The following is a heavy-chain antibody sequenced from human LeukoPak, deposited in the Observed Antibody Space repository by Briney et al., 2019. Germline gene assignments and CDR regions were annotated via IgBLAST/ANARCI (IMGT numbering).Heavy chain of an antibody. Sequence: SETLSLTCTVSDGSISSYYWSWIRQPPGKGLEWIGYIYYSGSTNYNPPLKSRVTISVDTSKNQFSLKLSSVTAADTAVYYCARARGSVDAFDYWGQGTLVTVSS. J-gene: IGHJ4*02. CDR2: IYYSGST. V-gene: IGHV4-59*01. CDR3: ARARGSVDAFDY. D-gene: IGHD5/OR15-5a*01. CDR1: DGSISSYY.